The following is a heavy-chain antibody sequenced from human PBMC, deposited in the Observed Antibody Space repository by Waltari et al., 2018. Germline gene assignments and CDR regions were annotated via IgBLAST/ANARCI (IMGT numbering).Heavy chain of an antibody. J-gene: IGHJ4*02. CDR3: AKGYGSGSYYTY. D-gene: IGHD3-10*01. CDR2: IYSGGST. Sequence: EVQLLESGGDLVQPGGSLRLSCAASGFTFSSYAMSWVRQAPGKGLEWVSVIYSGGSTYYADSVKGRFTISRDNSKNTLYLQMNSLRAEDTAVYYCAKGYGSGSYYTYWGQGTLVTVSS. V-gene: IGHV3-23*03. CDR1: GFTFSSYA.